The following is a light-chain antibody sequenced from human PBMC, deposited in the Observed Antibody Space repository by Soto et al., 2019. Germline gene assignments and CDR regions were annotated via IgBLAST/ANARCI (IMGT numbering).Light chain of an antibody. CDR2: GAS. CDR1: QSVTSNY. V-gene: IGKV3-20*01. Sequence: EIVFTQSPYTLSLSPGERATLSCRASQSVTSNYLAWYQQKPGQAPRLLIFGASIRDTGIPDRFSGSGSGTEFTLTINRLEPEDFAVYHCQQYGSSPTTFAQGTKVDIK. CDR3: QQYGSSPTT. J-gene: IGKJ1*01.